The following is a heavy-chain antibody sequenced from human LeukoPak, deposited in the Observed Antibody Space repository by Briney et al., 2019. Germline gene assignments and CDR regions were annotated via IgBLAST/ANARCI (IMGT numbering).Heavy chain of an antibody. D-gene: IGHD1-26*01. CDR3: AREEVGATEY. Sequence: PSETLSLTCTVSGGSISCYYGSLIRQPAGKGLEWIGRIYTSGSTNYNPSLKSRVTMSVDTSKNPFSLKLSPLTAAENAHYYCAREEVGATEYWGQGTLVTVSS. V-gene: IGHV4-4*07. CDR1: GGSISCYY. CDR2: IYTSGST. J-gene: IGHJ4*02.